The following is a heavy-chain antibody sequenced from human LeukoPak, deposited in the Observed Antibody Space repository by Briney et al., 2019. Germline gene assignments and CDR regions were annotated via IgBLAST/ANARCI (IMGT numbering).Heavy chain of an antibody. V-gene: IGHV1-18*01. CDR2: ISAYNGNT. D-gene: IGHD3-16*02. CDR1: GYTFTSYG. Sequence: ASVKVSCKASGYTFTSYGISWVRQAPGQGLEWMGWISAYNGNTDYAQKLQGRVTMTTDTSTSTAYMELRSLRSDDTAVYYCARDYDYVWGSYRHTSHYWGQEPWSPSPQ. CDR3: ARDYDYVWGSYRHTSHY. J-gene: IGHJ4*01.